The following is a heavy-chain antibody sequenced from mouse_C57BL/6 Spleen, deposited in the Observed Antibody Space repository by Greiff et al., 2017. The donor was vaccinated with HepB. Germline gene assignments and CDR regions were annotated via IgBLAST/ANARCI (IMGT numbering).Heavy chain of an antibody. J-gene: IGHJ3*01. Sequence: EVQLQQSGPELVKPGASVKISCKASGYSFTGYYMNWVKQSPEKSLEWIGEINPSTGGTTYNQKFKAKATLTVDKSSSTAYMQLKSLTSEDSAVYYCARSRRQLRGFAYWGQGTLVTVSA. D-gene: IGHD3-2*01. CDR1: GYSFTGYY. CDR2: INPSTGGT. V-gene: IGHV1-42*01. CDR3: ARSRRQLRGFAY.